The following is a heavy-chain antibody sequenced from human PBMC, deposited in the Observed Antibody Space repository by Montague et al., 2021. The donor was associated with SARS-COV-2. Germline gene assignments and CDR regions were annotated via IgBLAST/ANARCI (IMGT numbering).Heavy chain of an antibody. V-gene: IGHV2-5*02. CDR1: GFSLSTSGVG. CDR3: AHSGVGYFYYGMDV. CDR2: IYWDDDK. Sequence: PALVKPTQTLTLTCTFSGFSLSTSGVGVGWIRQPPGKALEWLALIYWDDDKRCSPSLKSRLTITKDTSKNQVVLTMTNMDPVDTATYYCAHSGVGYFYYGMDVWGQGTTVTVSS. J-gene: IGHJ6*02. D-gene: IGHD3-3*01.